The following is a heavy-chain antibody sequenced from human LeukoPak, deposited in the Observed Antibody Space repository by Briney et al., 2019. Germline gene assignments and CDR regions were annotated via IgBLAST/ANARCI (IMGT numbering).Heavy chain of an antibody. CDR3: ANGDSSGWYLDSFKH. CDR2: ISGSGGST. J-gene: IGHJ1*01. D-gene: IGHD6-19*01. V-gene: IGHV3-23*01. CDR1: GFTFSSYA. Sequence: PGGSLRLSCAASGFTFSSYAMSWVRQAPGKGLEWVSAISGSGGSTYYADSVKGRFTISRDNSKNTLYLQMNSLRAEDTAVYYCANGDSSGWYLDSFKHWGQGTMVTVSS.